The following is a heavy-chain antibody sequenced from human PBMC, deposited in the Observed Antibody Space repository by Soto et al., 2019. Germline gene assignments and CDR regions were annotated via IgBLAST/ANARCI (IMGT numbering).Heavy chain of an antibody. CDR3: ARSVEWLASFDY. J-gene: IGHJ4*02. V-gene: IGHV1-8*01. CDR2: MNPNSGNT. D-gene: IGHD6-19*01. CDR1: GYTFTSYD. Sequence: QVQLVQSGAEVKKPGASVKVSCKDSGYTFTSYDINWVRQATGQGLEWMGWMNPNSGNTGYAQKFQGRVTMTRNTSISTAYMELSSLRSEDTAVYYCARSVEWLASFDYWGQGTLVTVSS.